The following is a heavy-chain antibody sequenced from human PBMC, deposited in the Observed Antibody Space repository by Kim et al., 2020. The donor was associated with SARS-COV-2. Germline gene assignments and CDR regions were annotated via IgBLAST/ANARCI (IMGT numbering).Heavy chain of an antibody. V-gene: IGHV1-3*04. CDR3: AREGASGSWYYFEY. CDR1: GYTFTSYS. Sequence: ASVKVSCKASGYTFTSYSIHWVRQAPGQRLEWMGWINTGYGNTESSQKFRGRVTITRDTSASTAYMELSSLTSEDTALYYCAREGASGSWYYFEYWGQGTLVTVSS. J-gene: IGHJ4*02. D-gene: IGHD6-13*01. CDR2: INTGYGNT.